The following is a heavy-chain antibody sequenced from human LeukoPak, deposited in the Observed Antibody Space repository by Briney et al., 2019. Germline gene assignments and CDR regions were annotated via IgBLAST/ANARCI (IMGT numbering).Heavy chain of an antibody. J-gene: IGHJ4*02. CDR3: ARLMEVRGGHQRYFEY. CDR1: GYSFTSYW. V-gene: IGHV5-51*01. Sequence: AGESLKISCKGSGYSFTSYWIAWVRQMPGKGLEWMGIIYPGDSDTRYSPSFQGRATISADKSISTAYLQWSSLKASDTAMHSCARLMEVRGGHQRYFEYWGQGTLVTVSS. D-gene: IGHD3-10*01. CDR2: IYPGDSDT.